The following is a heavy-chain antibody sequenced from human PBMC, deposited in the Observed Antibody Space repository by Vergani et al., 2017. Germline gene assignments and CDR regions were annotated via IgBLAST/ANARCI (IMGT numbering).Heavy chain of an antibody. CDR1: GFTFDDYA. CDR3: AKDMGYSSSWTFDY. CDR2: ISWNSGSI. V-gene: IGHV3-9*01. Sequence: EVQLVESGGGLVKPGGSLRLSCAASGFTFDDYAMHWVRQAPGKGLEWVSGISWNSGSIGYADSVKGRFTISRDNAKNSLYLQMNSLRAEDTALYYCAKDMGYSSSWTFDYWGQGTLVTVSS. J-gene: IGHJ4*02. D-gene: IGHD6-13*01.